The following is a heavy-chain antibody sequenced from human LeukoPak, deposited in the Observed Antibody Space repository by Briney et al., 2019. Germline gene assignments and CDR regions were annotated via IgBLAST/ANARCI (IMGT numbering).Heavy chain of an antibody. CDR2: IYHSGST. D-gene: IGHD2-2*02. CDR3: ASIPAAINY. CDR1: GYSISSGYY. Sequence: PSETLSLTCAVSGYSISSGYYWGWIRQPPGRGLEWIGSIYHSGSTYYNPSLKSRVTISVDTSKNQFSLKLSSVTAADTAVYYCASIPAAINYWGQGTLVTVSS. V-gene: IGHV4-38-2*01. J-gene: IGHJ4*02.